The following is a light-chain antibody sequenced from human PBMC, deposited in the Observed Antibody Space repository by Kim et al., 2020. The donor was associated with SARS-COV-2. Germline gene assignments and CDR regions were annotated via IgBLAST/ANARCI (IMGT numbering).Light chain of an antibody. Sequence: SVTLTCTLSSGHSSNPIAWHQQQAEKGPRYLMTLNSDGSHSKGDGIPYRFSGSSSGAERYLTISGLQSDDEADYYCQTWGTGIWVFGGGTTLTVL. CDR1: SGHSSNP. J-gene: IGLJ3*02. V-gene: IGLV4-69*01. CDR2: LNSDGSH. CDR3: QTWGTGIWV.